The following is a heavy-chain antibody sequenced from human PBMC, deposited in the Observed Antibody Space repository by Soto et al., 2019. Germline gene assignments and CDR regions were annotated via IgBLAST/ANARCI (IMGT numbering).Heavy chain of an antibody. V-gene: IGHV4-34*01. Sequence: PSVTRCLTWAVYCGSFSFYYWSWIRQPPGKGLEWIGEINHSGSTNYNPSLKSRVTISVDTSKNQFSLKLSSVTAADTAVYYCARAAPGAASDFDYWGQGTLVTVSS. D-gene: IGHD5-18*01. CDR1: CGSFSFYY. CDR2: INHSGST. J-gene: IGHJ4*02. CDR3: ARAAPGAASDFDY.